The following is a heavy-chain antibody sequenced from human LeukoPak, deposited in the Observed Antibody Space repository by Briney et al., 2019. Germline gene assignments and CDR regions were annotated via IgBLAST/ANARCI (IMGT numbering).Heavy chain of an antibody. CDR3: ARLSGYDWESFYDY. D-gene: IGHD5-12*01. V-gene: IGHV4-38-2*01. CDR1: GYAINIDYF. J-gene: IGHJ4*02. CDR2: ISPNGIT. Sequence: SETLSLTCFVSGYAINIDYFWGWIRQSPGKGLEWIGVISPNGITYYNPSLKSRVTISVHTSKNQFSLKLSSVTAADTAVYYCARLSGYDWESFYDYWGQGTLVTVSS.